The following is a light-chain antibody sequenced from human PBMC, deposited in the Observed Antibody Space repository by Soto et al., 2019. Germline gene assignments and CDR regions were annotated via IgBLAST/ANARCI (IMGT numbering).Light chain of an antibody. CDR3: LQDYNYPWT. CDR1: QGIRND. J-gene: IGKJ1*01. CDR2: AAS. V-gene: IGKV1-6*01. Sequence: IQLTQSQYSLSASVGERVTITGRASQGIRNDLGWYQQKPGKAPKLLIYAASSLQSGVPSRFSGSGSGTDFTLTISSLQPEDFATYYCLQDYNYPWTFGQGTKVDIK.